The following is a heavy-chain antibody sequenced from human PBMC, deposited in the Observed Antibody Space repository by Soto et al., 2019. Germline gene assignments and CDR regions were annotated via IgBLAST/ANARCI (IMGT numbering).Heavy chain of an antibody. CDR2: VYYSGST. D-gene: IGHD4-4*01. Sequence: SETLSLTCTVSGGSIITTTYYWGWLRQPPGKGLEWIGSVYYSGSTYYNPSPKGRVTISVDTSMNQFSLMLSSVTAADTAVYFCARAPTDYSHDYWGLGNLVTVSS. CDR1: GGSIITTTYY. V-gene: IGHV4-39*01. CDR3: ARAPTDYSHDY. J-gene: IGHJ4*02.